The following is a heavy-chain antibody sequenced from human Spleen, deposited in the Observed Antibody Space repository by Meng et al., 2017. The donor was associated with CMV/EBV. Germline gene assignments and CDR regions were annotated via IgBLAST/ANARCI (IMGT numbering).Heavy chain of an antibody. V-gene: IGHV4-4*07. CDR2: IYTSGST. CDR3: ARGRAGNSYGLFDY. D-gene: IGHD4-23*01. CDR1: GGSISSCC. J-gene: IGHJ4*02. Sequence: VKLSDAGPVRVKPSESLSATWQFSGGSISSCCWSWIRQAAGKGLDWIGRIYTSGSTNYNPSLKSRVTMSVDTSKNQFSLKLSSVTAADTAVYYCARGRAGNSYGLFDYWGQGTLVTVSS.